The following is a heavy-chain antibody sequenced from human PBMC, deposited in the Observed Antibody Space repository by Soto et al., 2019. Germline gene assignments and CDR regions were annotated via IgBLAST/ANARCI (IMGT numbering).Heavy chain of an antibody. V-gene: IGHV4-4*02. CDR3: AREIVTVWGNNYFDP. J-gene: IGHJ5*02. CDR1: GGTVASSHW. CDR2: VYHTGDT. Sequence: QVQLQESGPRLVKPSGSLSLTCGVSGGTVASSHWWSWVRQSPGGGLEWIGNVYHTGDTNFNPSLQSRVTISVDKSNNQFSLRLNSLTDADTAVYFCAREIVTVWGNNYFDPWGPGTLVTVSS. D-gene: IGHD2-21*02.